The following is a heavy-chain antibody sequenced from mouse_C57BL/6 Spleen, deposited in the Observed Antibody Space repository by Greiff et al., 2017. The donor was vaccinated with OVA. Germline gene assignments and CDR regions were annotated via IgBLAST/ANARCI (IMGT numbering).Heavy chain of an antibody. D-gene: IGHD2-1*01. CDR2: IYPGSGST. V-gene: IGHV1-55*01. CDR3: GRGGGNYHAVDY. CDR1: GYTFTSYW. Sequence: QVQLQQPGAELVKPGASVKMSCKASGYTFTSYWITWVKQRPGQGLEWIGDIYPGSGSTIYNEKFKSKATLTVDTSSSTAYMQLSSLTSEDSAVYYCGRGGGNYHAVDYWGRGTSVTVSS. J-gene: IGHJ4*01.